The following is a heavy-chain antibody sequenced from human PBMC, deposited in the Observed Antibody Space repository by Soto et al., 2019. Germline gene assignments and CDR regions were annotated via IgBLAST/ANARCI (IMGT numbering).Heavy chain of an antibody. V-gene: IGHV2-5*02. J-gene: IGHJ4*02. D-gene: IGHD2-2*01. CDR1: GFSLSSSGVG. CDR3: ARLLGGCPSTSCSLFRFDH. Sequence: QITLKESGPTLVKPTQTLTLTCTFSGFSLSSSGVGVGWIRQPPGKALEWLALIYWDDDKRYSTSLESRLTISHDTSKNQGGITVTNMDPVDTATYVCARLLGGCPSTSCSLFRFDHWGQGTLVSVSS. CDR2: IYWDDDK.